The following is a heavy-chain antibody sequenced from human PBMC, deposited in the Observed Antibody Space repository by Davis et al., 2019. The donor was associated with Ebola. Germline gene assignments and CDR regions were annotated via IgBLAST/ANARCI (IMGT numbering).Heavy chain of an antibody. CDR1: GYTFTSYD. V-gene: IGHV1-8*01. CDR2: MNPNSGNT. Sequence: AASVKVSCRASGYTFTSYDINWVRQATGQGFEWMGWMNPNSGNTGYAQKFQGRVTMTRDTSTSTAYMELSGLRSEDTAVYYCARDGSTSDQKSGELDYWGQGPLVTVSS. J-gene: IGHJ4*02. D-gene: IGHD7-27*01. CDR3: ARDGSTSDQKSGELDY.